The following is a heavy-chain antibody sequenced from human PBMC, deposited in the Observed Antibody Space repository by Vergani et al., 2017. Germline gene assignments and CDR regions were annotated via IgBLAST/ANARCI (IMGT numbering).Heavy chain of an antibody. CDR3: ARVGTSSNRDYYDY. D-gene: IGHD1-14*01. J-gene: IGHJ4*02. CDR2: INPNSGGT. V-gene: IGHV1-2*02. Sequence: QVQLVQSGAEVKQPGASVKVSCKASGYTFTDYFMHWVRQAPGQGLEWMGWINPNSGGTNYAQKFQGRVTMTRDTSISTTYMELSNLKSADTAVYYCARVGTSSNRDYYDYWGQGTLVGVSS. CDR1: GYTFTDYF.